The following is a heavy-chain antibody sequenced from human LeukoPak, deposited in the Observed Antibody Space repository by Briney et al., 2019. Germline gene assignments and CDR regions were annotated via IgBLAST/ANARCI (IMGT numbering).Heavy chain of an antibody. CDR3: ARDGTPLSGSSTFDY. D-gene: IGHD1-26*01. V-gene: IGHV1-69*04. Sequence: SVKVSCKASGGTFSSYAISWVRQAPGQGLEWMGRIIPILGIANYAQKFQGRVTITADKSTSTAYMELSSLRSEDTAVYYCARDGTPLSGSSTFDYWGQGTLVTVSS. CDR2: IIPILGIA. J-gene: IGHJ4*02. CDR1: GGTFSSYA.